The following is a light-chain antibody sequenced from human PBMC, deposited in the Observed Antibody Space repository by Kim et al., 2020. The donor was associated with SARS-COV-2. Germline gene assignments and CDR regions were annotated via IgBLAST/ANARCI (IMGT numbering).Light chain of an antibody. J-gene: IGKJ4*01. CDR3: QQYVRSPVT. V-gene: IGKV3-20*01. Sequence: SPGEGATLSCRASHSLSGGCLAWYQQRPGQAPRLVMYGASTRATGVPDRFSGSGSGTDFTLSISRLEPDDFAVYYCQQYVRSPVTFGGGTKVDIK. CDR1: HSLSGGC. CDR2: GAS.